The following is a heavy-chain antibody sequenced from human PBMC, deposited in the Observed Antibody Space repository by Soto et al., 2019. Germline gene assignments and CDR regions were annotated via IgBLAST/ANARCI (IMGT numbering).Heavy chain of an antibody. CDR1: GGSISSSSYY. CDR2: IYYSGST. J-gene: IGHJ4*02. V-gene: IGHV4-39*01. D-gene: IGHD3-3*01. CDR3: ARQFSTKYYDFWSGYYIDY. Sequence: SETLSLTCTVSGGSISSSSYYWGWIRQPPGKGLEWIGSIYYSGSTYYNPSLKSRVTTSVDTSKNQFSLKLSSVTAADTAVYYCARQFSTKYYDFWSGYYIDYWGQGTLVTVSS.